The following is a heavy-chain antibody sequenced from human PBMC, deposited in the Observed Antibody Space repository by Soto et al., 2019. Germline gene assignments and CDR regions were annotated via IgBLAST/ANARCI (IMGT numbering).Heavy chain of an antibody. Sequence: SETLSLTCTVSDGAISNFYWSWIWQPPGKGLEWIGYISSSGNTNYNPSLKSRVSISVDTSKNQFSLNLTSVTAADTAVYYCARAPMVLTRSYFDSWGQGTPVTVSS. J-gene: IGHJ4*02. CDR1: DGAISNFY. V-gene: IGHV4-59*01. D-gene: IGHD3-22*01. CDR3: ARAPMVLTRSYFDS. CDR2: ISSSGNT.